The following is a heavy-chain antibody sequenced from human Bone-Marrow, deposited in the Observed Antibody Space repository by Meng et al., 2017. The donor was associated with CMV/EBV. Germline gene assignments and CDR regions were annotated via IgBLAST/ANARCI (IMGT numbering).Heavy chain of an antibody. CDR3: AGVKPGPYFDY. V-gene: IGHV4-59*13. Sequence: GSLRLSCSVSGDSINNYHCSWIRQSPARGLEWIGYMHYTGNTQYNPSLKSRVTISMDTSKNQFSLNLNSVTAADAAVYYCAGVKPGPYFDYWGQGPLVTFYS. CDR2: MHYTGNT. J-gene: IGHJ4*02. CDR1: GDSINNYH. D-gene: IGHD2-21*01.